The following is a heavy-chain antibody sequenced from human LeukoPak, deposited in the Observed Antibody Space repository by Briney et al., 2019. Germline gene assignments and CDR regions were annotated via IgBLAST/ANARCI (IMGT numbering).Heavy chain of an antibody. Sequence: GGSLRLSCAASGFTFSDYYISWIRQAPGKGLEWISYISSSGTSTYYADSVKGRFTISRDNAKNSVYLQMNSLRAEDTAVYYCARDDGSSWYSYWGQGTLVTVSS. CDR3: ARDDGSSWYSY. V-gene: IGHV3-11*01. CDR1: GFTFSDYY. D-gene: IGHD6-13*01. J-gene: IGHJ4*02. CDR2: ISSSGTST.